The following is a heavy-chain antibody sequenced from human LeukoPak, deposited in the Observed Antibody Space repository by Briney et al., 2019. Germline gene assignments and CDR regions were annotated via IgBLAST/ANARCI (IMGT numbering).Heavy chain of an antibody. Sequence: PSETLSLTCTVSGGSLSSSSYYWGWIRQPPGKGLEWIGSIYYSGSTYYNPSLKSRVTISVDTSKNQFSLKLSSVTAADTAVYYCANRCSGGDCYYYYYYMDVWGKGTTVTVSS. CDR3: ANRCSGGDCYYYYYYMDV. D-gene: IGHD2-21*01. J-gene: IGHJ6*03. CDR1: GGSLSSSSYY. V-gene: IGHV4-39*01. CDR2: IYYSGST.